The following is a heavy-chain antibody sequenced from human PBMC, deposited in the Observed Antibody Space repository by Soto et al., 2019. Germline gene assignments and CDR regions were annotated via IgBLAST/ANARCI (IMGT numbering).Heavy chain of an antibody. CDR3: ARDRLTLVERVTTAYYYYGMDV. J-gene: IGHJ6*02. V-gene: IGHV4-31*03. D-gene: IGHD4-4*01. CDR2: IYYSGST. Sequence: SETLSLTCTVSGGSISSGGYYWSWIRQHPGKGLEWIGYIYYSGSTYYNPSLKSRVTISVDTSKNQFSLKLSSVTAADTAVYYCARDRLTLVERVTTAYYYYGMDVWGQGTTVTVSS. CDR1: GGSISSGGYY.